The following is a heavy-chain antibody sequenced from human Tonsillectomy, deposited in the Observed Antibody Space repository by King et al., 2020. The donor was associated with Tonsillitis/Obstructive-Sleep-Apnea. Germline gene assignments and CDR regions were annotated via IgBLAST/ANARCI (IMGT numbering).Heavy chain of an antibody. V-gene: IGHV3-72*01. D-gene: IGHD3-10*01. CDR2: TRNKANSYTT. Sequence: VQLVESGGGLVQPGGSLRLSCAASGFSFSDHDMDWVGQAPGKGLEWVGRTRNKANSYTTEYVASVKGRFTISRDESMNSLYLQMNSLKTEDTAMYYCARVDFSGSEDYYYYGMDVWGQGTTVTVSS. J-gene: IGHJ6*02. CDR1: GFSFSDHD. CDR3: ARVDFSGSEDYYYYGMDV.